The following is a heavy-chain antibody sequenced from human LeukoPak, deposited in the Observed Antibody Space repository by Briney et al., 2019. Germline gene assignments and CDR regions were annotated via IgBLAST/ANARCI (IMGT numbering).Heavy chain of an antibody. CDR1: GFTFSSYG. CDR3: AKDKARITFGGVITHSYYYYYMDV. J-gene: IGHJ6*03. CDR2: IRYDGSNK. D-gene: IGHD3-16*02. V-gene: IGHV3-30*02. Sequence: GGSLRLSCAASGFTFSSYGMHWVRQAPGKGLEWVAFIRYDGSNKYYADSVKGRFTISRDNSKNTLYLQMNSLRAEDTAVYYCAKDKARITFGGVITHSYYYYYMDVWGKGTTVTISS.